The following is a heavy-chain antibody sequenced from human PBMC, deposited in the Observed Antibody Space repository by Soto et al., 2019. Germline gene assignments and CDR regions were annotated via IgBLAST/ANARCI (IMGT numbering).Heavy chain of an antibody. CDR3: ARDLSGFGDPAPIDY. J-gene: IGHJ4*02. Sequence: QVQLVESGGGVVQPGRSLRLSCATSGFSFRSYGMHWVRQAPGKGLEWVALIWYDGSNQYYADSVKGRFTISRDNSRNTLYLQMNSLRAKDTAVYYCARDLSGFGDPAPIDYWGQGTRVTVSS. CDR1: GFSFRSYG. CDR2: IWYDGSNQ. D-gene: IGHD3-10*01. V-gene: IGHV3-33*01.